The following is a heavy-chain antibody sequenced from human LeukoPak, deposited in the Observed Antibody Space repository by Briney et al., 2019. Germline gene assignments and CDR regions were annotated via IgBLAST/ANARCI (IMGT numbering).Heavy chain of an antibody. D-gene: IGHD3-3*01. Sequence: SETLSLTCTVSGGSVSSYCWTWIRQPPGKGLEWIGYIYHSGSINYNPSLKSRVTISIDTSKNQFSLKLNSVTAADTAIYYCARAQYFWSGYCAFDIWGQGTLVTVSS. J-gene: IGHJ4*02. CDR2: IYHSGSI. CDR1: GGSVSSYC. V-gene: IGHV4-59*02. CDR3: ARAQYFWSGYCAFDI.